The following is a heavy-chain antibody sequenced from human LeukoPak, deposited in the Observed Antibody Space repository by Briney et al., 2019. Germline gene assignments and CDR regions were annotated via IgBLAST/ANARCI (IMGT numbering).Heavy chain of an antibody. CDR3: ARGSRFWGDFLTGYSSQLDY. CDR1: GGSISSYY. CDR2: IYNSGST. V-gene: IGHV4-59*01. D-gene: IGHD3-9*01. Sequence: PSETLSLTCTVSGGSISSYYWSWIRQPPGKGLDWIGYIYNSGSTNYNPSLKSRVTISVDTSKNQFSLKLSSVTAADTAVYYCARGSRFWGDFLTGYSSQLDYGGRGPLVTVSS. J-gene: IGHJ4*02.